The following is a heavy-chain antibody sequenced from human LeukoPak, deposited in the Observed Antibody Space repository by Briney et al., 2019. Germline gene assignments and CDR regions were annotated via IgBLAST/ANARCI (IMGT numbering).Heavy chain of an antibody. J-gene: IGHJ6*03. Sequence: GASVKLSCKASGDIFNSYSVSWVRQAPGQGLEWMGGIIPMFGSANYAQKFQGRVTITTDQSTTIVYMELSSLSSEDTAVYYCARVGRSRGSLPNSYYYMDVWGKGTTVTVSS. V-gene: IGHV1-69*05. CDR1: GDIFNSYS. CDR2: IIPMFGSA. CDR3: ARVGRSRGSLPNSYYYMDV. D-gene: IGHD1-26*01.